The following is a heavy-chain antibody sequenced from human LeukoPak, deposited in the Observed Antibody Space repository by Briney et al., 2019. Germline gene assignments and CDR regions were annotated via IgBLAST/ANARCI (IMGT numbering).Heavy chain of an antibody. CDR2: ISAYNGNT. CDR3: ARDPNYYGSGSYYNVGFFVL. CDR1: GYTFTSYG. V-gene: IGHV1-18*01. D-gene: IGHD3-10*01. J-gene: IGHJ4*02. Sequence: ASVKVSCKASGYTFTSYGISWVRQAPGQGLEWMGWISAYNGNTNYAQKLQGRVTMTTDTSTSTAYMELRSLRSDDTAVYYCARDPNYYGSGSYYNVGFFVLWGQGTLVTVSS.